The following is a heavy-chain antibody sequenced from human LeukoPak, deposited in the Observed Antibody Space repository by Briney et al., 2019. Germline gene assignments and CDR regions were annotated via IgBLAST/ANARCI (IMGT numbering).Heavy chain of an antibody. Sequence: GGSLRLSCAASGFTFSSYAMSWVRQAPGKGLEWVSAISGSGGGTYYADSVKGRFTISRDNAKNSLYLQMNSLRADDTAVYNCVKDGRRGSGSYIPDYFDHWGQGTLVTVSS. D-gene: IGHD3-10*01. CDR1: GFTFSSYA. CDR3: VKDGRRGSGSYIPDYFDH. CDR2: ISGSGGGT. J-gene: IGHJ4*02. V-gene: IGHV3-23*01.